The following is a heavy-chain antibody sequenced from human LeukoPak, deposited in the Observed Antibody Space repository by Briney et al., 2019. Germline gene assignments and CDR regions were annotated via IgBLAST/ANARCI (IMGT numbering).Heavy chain of an antibody. Sequence: SETLSLTCAVSGYSISSGYYWGWIRQPPGKGLEWIGSIYHSGSTYYNPSLKSRVTISVDTSTNQFSLKLSSVTAADTAVYYCAAIVVGATKRTGRYFDYWGQGTLVTVSS. CDR1: GYSISSGYY. V-gene: IGHV4-38-2*01. J-gene: IGHJ4*02. CDR3: AAIVVGATKRTGRYFDY. D-gene: IGHD1-26*01. CDR2: IYHSGST.